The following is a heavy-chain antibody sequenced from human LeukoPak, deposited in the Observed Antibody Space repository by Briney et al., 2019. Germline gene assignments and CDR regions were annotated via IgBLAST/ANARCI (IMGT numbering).Heavy chain of an antibody. D-gene: IGHD6-13*01. CDR2: VYYSGST. CDR3: ASSSWYGRIDY. CDR1: GGSISSYY. J-gene: IGHJ4*02. V-gene: IGHV4-59*08. Sequence: SETLSLTCTVSGGSISSYYWSWIRQPPGKGLEWIGYVYYSGSTNYNPSLKSRVTISVDTSKNQFSLKLSSVTAADTAVYYCASSSWYGRIDYWGQGTLVTVSS.